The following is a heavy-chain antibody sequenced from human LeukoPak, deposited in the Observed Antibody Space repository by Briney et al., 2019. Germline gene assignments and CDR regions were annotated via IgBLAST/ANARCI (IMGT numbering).Heavy chain of an antibody. V-gene: IGHV4-59*08. J-gene: IGHJ6*02. D-gene: IGHD3-9*01. Sequence: SETLSLTRTVSGGSISSYYWSWIRQPPGKGLEWIGYIYYSGSTNYNPSLKSRVTISVDMSKNQFSLKLSSVTAADTAVYYCARPTGYYGYGMDVWGQGTTVTVSS. CDR3: ARPTGYYGYGMDV. CDR1: GGSISSYY. CDR2: IYYSGST.